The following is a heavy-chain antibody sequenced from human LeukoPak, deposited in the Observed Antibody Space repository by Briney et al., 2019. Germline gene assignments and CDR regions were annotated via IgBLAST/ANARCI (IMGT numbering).Heavy chain of an antibody. CDR3: ARVHGDYTGFDY. CDR1: GGSISSHY. V-gene: IGHV4-59*11. CDR2: IYNSGST. D-gene: IGHD4-17*01. Sequence: PSETLSLTCTVSGGSISSHYWSWIRQPPGEGLEWIGYIYNSGSTNYNPSLKSRVTISVDTSKNQFSLKLSSVTAADTAVYYCARVHGDYTGFDYWGQGTLVTVSS. J-gene: IGHJ4*02.